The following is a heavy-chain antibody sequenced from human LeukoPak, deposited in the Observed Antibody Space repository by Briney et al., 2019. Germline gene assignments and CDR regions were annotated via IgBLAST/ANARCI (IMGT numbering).Heavy chain of an antibody. D-gene: IGHD3-10*01. J-gene: IGHJ4*02. CDR2: INHSGST. Sequence: PSETLSLTCTVSGVSISSSNSYWSWIRQPPGKGLEWIGEINHSGSTNYNPSLKSRVTISVDTSKNQFSLKLSSVTAADTAVYYCATGRRGSGSYYSLDYWGQGTLVTVSS. V-gene: IGHV4-39*07. CDR1: GVSISSSNSY. CDR3: ATGRRGSGSYYSLDY.